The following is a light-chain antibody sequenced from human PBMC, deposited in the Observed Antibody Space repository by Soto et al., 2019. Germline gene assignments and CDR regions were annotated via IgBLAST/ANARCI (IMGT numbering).Light chain of an antibody. CDR2: GAS. J-gene: IGKJ5*01. V-gene: IGKV3-20*01. Sequence: EIVLTQSPGTLSLSPGERATLSCRASQSVSSSYLAWYQQKPGQAPRLLIYGASSRATGIPDRFSGSGSGTVFTPTISSLEPEDFAVYYCQQYGSSPPITFGQGTRLEIK. CDR1: QSVSSSY. CDR3: QQYGSSPPIT.